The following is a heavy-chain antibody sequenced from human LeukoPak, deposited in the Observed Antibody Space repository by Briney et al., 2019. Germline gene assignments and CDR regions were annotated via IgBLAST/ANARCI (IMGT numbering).Heavy chain of an antibody. CDR2: ISAYNGNT. Sequence: ASVKVSCKASGYTFTTYGISWVRQAPGQGLEWMGWISAYNGNTNYAQKLQGRVTMTTDTSTSTAYMELRSLRSDDTAVYYCARDPWNGDYNWFDPWGQGTLVTVSS. V-gene: IGHV1-18*01. D-gene: IGHD4-17*01. J-gene: IGHJ5*02. CDR3: ARDPWNGDYNWFDP. CDR1: GYTFTTYG.